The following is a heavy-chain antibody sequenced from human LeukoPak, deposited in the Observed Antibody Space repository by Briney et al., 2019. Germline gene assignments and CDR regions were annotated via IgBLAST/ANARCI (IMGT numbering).Heavy chain of an antibody. CDR3: ASGYSSDYGGNVY. D-gene: IGHD4-23*01. V-gene: IGHV3-74*01. J-gene: IGHJ4*02. CDR1: EFTFSTYW. Sequence: GGSLRLSCAASEFTFSTYWTHWVRHAPGKGLGWVSRINSDGSSTNYADSVKGRFTISRDNAKNTLYLQMNSLSTEDTAVYYCASGYSSDYGGNVYWGRGTLVTVSS. CDR2: INSDGSST.